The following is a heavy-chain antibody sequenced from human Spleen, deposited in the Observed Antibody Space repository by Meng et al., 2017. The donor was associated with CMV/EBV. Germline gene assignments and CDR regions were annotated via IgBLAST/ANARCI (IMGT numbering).Heavy chain of an antibody. CDR3: ARGYCSSTSCYTGEWWFDP. J-gene: IGHJ5*02. V-gene: IGHV3-21*04. Sequence: LSLTCAASEFTFSSYSMNWVRQAPGKGLEWVSSISSSSSYIYYADSVKGRFTISRDNAKSSLYLQMNSLRAEDTAVYYCARGYCSSTSCYTGEWWFDPWGQGALVTVSS. CDR1: EFTFSSYS. CDR2: ISSSSSYI. D-gene: IGHD2-2*02.